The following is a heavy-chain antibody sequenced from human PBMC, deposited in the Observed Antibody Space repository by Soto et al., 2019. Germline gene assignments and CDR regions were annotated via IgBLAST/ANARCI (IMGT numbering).Heavy chain of an antibody. CDR3: ARVALYYYGSGSYLDY. CDR1: GGSISSSSYY. D-gene: IGHD3-10*01. CDR2: IYYSGST. V-gene: IGHV4-39*01. Sequence: QLQLQESGPGLVKPSETLSLTCTVSGGSISSSSYYWGWIRQPPGKGLEWIGSIYYSGSTYYNPSLKSRVTISVDTSKNQFSLKLSSVTAADTAVYYCARVALYYYGSGSYLDYWGQGTLVTVSS. J-gene: IGHJ4*02.